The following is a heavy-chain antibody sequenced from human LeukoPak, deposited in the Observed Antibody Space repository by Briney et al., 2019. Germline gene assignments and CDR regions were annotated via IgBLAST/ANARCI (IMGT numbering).Heavy chain of an antibody. V-gene: IGHV3-9*01. CDR1: GFTFDDHA. CDR3: TAFDY. CDR2: ISWNSGTI. Sequence: GGSLRLSCAASGFTFDDHAMHWVRQAPGKGLEWVSGISWNSGTIGYADSVKGRFTISRDNGKKSLFLQMNSLRAEDTALYYNTAFDYWGQGTLVTVSS. J-gene: IGHJ4*02.